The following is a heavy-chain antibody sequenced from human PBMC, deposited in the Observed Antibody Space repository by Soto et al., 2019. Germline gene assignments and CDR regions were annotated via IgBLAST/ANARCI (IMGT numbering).Heavy chain of an antibody. CDR1: GGSFSCYY. D-gene: IGHD3-3*01. J-gene: IGHJ6*02. Sequence: SETLSLTCAVYGGSFSCYYWSWIRQPPGKGLEWIGEINHSGSTNYNPSLKSRVTISVDTSKNQFSLKLSSVTAADTAVYYCARAGXDFWSGYLPYYYYRMDVWGQGTTVTVSS. CDR2: INHSGST. V-gene: IGHV4-34*01. CDR3: ARAGXDFWSGYLPYYYYRMDV.